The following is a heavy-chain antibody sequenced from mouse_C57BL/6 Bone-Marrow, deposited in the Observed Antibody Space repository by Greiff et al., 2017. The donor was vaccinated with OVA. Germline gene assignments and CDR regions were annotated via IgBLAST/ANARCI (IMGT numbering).Heavy chain of an antibody. D-gene: IGHD3-3*01. CDR1: GYSITSGYY. CDR2: ISYDGSN. CDR3: ARDRGLLAY. V-gene: IGHV3-6*01. Sequence: EVKLMESGPGLVKPSQSLSLTCSVTGYSITSGYYWNWIRQFPGNKLEWMGYISYDGSNNYNPSLKNRISITRDTPKNQFFLKLNSVTTEDTATYYCARDRGLLAYWGQGTLVTVSA. J-gene: IGHJ3*01.